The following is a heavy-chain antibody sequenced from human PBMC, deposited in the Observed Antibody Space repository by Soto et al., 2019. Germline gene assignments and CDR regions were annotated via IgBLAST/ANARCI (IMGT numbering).Heavy chain of an antibody. CDR2: IIPIFGTA. J-gene: IGHJ6*02. V-gene: IGHV1-69*01. CDR3: ARAFDCSSTSCSEDYYYGMDV. D-gene: IGHD2-2*01. Sequence: QVQLVQSGAEVKKPGSSVKVSCKASGGTFSSYAISWVRQAPGQGLEWMGGIIPIFGTANYAQKFQGRVRITADESTSTAYMELSSLRSEDTAVYYCARAFDCSSTSCSEDYYYGMDVWGQGTTVTVSS. CDR1: GGTFSSYA.